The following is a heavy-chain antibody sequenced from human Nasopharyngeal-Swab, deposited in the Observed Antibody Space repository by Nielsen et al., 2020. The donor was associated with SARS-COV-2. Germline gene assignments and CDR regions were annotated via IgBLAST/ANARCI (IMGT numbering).Heavy chain of an antibody. J-gene: IGHJ4*02. D-gene: IGHD4-17*01. CDR2: INPSGGSQ. CDR3: ARGAGYGDYYFDY. Sequence: ASVKVSGKASGYTFTSYYMHWVRQTPGQGLEWMGIINPSGGSQSYAQRFQGRVTMTRDTSTSTVYMELSSLRSDDTVVYYCARGAGYGDYYFDYWGQGTLVTVSS. V-gene: IGHV1-46*01. CDR1: GYTFTSYY.